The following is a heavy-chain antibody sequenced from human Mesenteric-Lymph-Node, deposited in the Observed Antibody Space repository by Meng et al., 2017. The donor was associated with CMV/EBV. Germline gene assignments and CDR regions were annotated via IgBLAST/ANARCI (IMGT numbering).Heavy chain of an antibody. V-gene: IGHV3-23*01. J-gene: IGHJ4*02. CDR1: GFTFSNYA. CDR2: IIGSGGAT. Sequence: GESLKISCAASGFTFSNYAMSWVRQAPGSGLEWVSIIIGSGGATYYADSVKGRFTISRDNSKNTLYLQMNSLRAEDTAVYYCAKGLLDYDSSGYYYDYWGQGALVTVSS. D-gene: IGHD3-22*01. CDR3: AKGLLDYDSSGYYYDY.